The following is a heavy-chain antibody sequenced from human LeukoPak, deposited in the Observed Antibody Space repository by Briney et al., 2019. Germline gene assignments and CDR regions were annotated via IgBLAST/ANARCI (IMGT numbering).Heavy chain of an antibody. CDR3: ARASYYYDTSGHYRTPWAFDI. J-gene: IGHJ3*02. V-gene: IGHV3-66*01. D-gene: IGHD3-22*01. Sequence: GGSLRLSCAASGFTVSSNYMSWVRQAPGKGLEWVSVIYSGGSTYYAESVKGRFTISRDNSENTMYLQMNSLRAEDTAVYYCARASYYYDTSGHYRTPWAFDIWGQGTMVTVSS. CDR2: IYSGGST. CDR1: GFTVSSNY.